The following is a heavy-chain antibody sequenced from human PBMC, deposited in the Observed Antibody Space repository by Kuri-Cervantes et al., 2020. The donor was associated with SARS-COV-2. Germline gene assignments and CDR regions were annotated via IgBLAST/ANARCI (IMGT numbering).Heavy chain of an antibody. V-gene: IGHV1-2*02. CDR2: INPNSGGT. J-gene: IGHJ4*02. CDR3: AREWITMVWGPFDY. CDR1: GYTFTGYY. Sequence: ASVKVSCKASGYTFTGYYMHWVRQAPGQGLEWMGWINPNSGGTNYAQKFQGRVTMTRDTSISTAYMELSRLRSDDTAVYYCAREWITMVWGPFDYWGQGTLVTVSS. D-gene: IGHD3-10*01.